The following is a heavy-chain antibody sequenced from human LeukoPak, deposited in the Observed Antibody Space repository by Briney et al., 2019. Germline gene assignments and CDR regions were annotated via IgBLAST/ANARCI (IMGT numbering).Heavy chain of an antibody. D-gene: IGHD2-15*01. CDR2: IKQDGSEK. V-gene: IGHV3-7*01. CDR3: ARESTRYCSGGSCYSSSSLDY. J-gene: IGHJ4*02. CDR1: GFTFRSYW. Sequence: PGGSLRLSCAASGFTFRSYWMSWVRQAPGKGLEWVANIKQDGSEKYYVDSVKGRFTIPRDNAKNSVYLQMISLRVEDTAVYYCARESTRYCSGGSCYSSSSLDYWGQGTLVTVSS.